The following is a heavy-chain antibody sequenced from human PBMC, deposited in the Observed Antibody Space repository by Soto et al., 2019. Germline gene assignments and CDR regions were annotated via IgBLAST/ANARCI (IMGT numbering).Heavy chain of an antibody. CDR3: ARHGFGSLHGRVDV. D-gene: IGHD3-10*01. Sequence: QVQLQESGPGLVKPSETLSLTCTVSGGSITNYYCSWFRQPPGKGLEWIGYIQYNGYSAYNLSLKRGVTMSMGTSKTQFSLMLESVTATDTAVYYCARHGFGSLHGRVDVWGQGTTVIVSS. J-gene: IGHJ6*02. V-gene: IGHV4-59*08. CDR1: GGSITNYY. CDR2: IQYNGYS.